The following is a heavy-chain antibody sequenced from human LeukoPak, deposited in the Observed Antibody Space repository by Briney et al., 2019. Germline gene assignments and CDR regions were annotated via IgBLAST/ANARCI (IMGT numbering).Heavy chain of an antibody. CDR3: AREGSCGGDCYNPTL. D-gene: IGHD2-21*02. Sequence: ASVKVSCKASGGTFSSYAISWVRQAPGQGLEWMGWINPNSGDTNYAQKFQGRVTMTRDTSISTAYMELSSLIFDDTAVYYCAREGSCGGDCYNPTLWGQGTLVTVSS. CDR2: INPNSGDT. V-gene: IGHV1-2*02. J-gene: IGHJ4*02. CDR1: GGTFSSYA.